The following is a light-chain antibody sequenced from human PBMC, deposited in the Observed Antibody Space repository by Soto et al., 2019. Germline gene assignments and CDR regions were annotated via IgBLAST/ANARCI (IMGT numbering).Light chain of an antibody. CDR1: QSVNTS. CDR2: DAT. Sequence: EIVLTQSPVTLSLSPGEGAALSCTASQSVNTSLGWYQQKPGQAPRLLIYDATLRVTGIPARFTGSGSGTDFTLTITSLEPEDFAVYYCQQRGNWPRTWAFGQGTKVEVK. V-gene: IGKV3-11*01. J-gene: IGKJ1*01. CDR3: QQRGNWPRTWA.